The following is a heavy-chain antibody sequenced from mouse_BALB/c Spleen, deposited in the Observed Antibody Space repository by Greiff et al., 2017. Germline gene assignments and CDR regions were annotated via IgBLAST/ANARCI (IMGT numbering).Heavy chain of an antibody. CDR3: ARGPYYYDSRGYAMDY. CDR2: ISSGSSTI. D-gene: IGHD1-1*01. CDR1: GFTFSSFG. V-gene: IGHV5-17*02. Sequence: EVHLVESGGGLVQPGGSRKLSCAASGFTFSSFGMHWVRQAPEKGLEWVAYISSGSSTIYYADTVKGRFTISRDNPKNTLFLQMTSLRSEDTAMYYCARGPYYYDSRGYAMDYWGQGTSVTVSS. J-gene: IGHJ4*01.